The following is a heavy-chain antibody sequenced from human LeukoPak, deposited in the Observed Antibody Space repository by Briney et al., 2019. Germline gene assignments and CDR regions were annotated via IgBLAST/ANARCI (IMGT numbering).Heavy chain of an antibody. Sequence: PSETLSLTCTVSGVSISSYYWSWIQQPAGKGLEWIGRIYTSGSTDYNPSLKSRVTVSVDKSRNQFSLRLSSVTAADTAVYYCARDFVMAVWGKGTTVTVSS. CDR1: GVSISSYY. CDR2: IYTSGST. CDR3: ARDFVMAV. J-gene: IGHJ6*04. V-gene: IGHV4-4*07.